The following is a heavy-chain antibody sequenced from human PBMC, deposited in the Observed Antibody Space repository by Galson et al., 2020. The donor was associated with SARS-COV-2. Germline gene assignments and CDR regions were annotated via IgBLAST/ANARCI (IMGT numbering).Heavy chain of an antibody. J-gene: IGHJ3*02. CDR1: GASISSCGYY. CDR2: IYYSGIT. D-gene: IGHD2-8*01. Sequence: SETLSLTCTVSGASISSCGYYWTWIRQYSGRGLEWIGNIYYSGITYYNPSLNSRVTISIDTSDNQFSLKLNSVTAADTAVYYCVREWSAFDIWGHGTMVTVSS. V-gene: IGHV4-31*03. CDR3: VREWSAFDI.